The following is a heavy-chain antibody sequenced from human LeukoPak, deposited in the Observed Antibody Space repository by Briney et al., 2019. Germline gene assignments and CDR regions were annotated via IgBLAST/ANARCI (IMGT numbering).Heavy chain of an antibody. CDR2: INAGNGNT. Sequence: ASVKVSCKASGYTFTGYYMHWVRQAPGQRLEWMGWINAGNGNTKYSQEFQGRVTITRDTSASTAYMELSSLRSEDMAVYYCARRLGSSGWYGFDYWGQGTLVTVSS. D-gene: IGHD6-19*01. CDR3: ARRLGSSGWYGFDY. CDR1: GYTFTGYY. J-gene: IGHJ4*02. V-gene: IGHV1-3*03.